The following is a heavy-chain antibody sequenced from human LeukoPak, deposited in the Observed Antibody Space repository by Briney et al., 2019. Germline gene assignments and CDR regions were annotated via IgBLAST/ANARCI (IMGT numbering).Heavy chain of an antibody. CDR3: ARGSYSSDY. CDR1: GYTFTGYY. Sequence: ASVKVSCKASGYTFTGYYMHWVRQAPGQGLEWMGWMNPNSGNTGYAQKFQGRVTMTRNTSISTAYMELSSLRSEDTAVYYCARGSYSSDYWGQGTLVTVSS. J-gene: IGHJ4*02. V-gene: IGHV1-8*02. CDR2: MNPNSGNT. D-gene: IGHD3-10*01.